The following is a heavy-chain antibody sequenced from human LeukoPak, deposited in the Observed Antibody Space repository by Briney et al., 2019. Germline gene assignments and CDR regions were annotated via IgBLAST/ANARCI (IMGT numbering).Heavy chain of an antibody. Sequence: GESLKISCKGSGYSFTSYWIGWVRQMPGKGLEWMGIIYPGDSDTRYGPSFQGQVTISADKSISTAYLQWSSLKASDTAMYYCARGGYDPWGYYYGMDVWGKGTTVTVSS. J-gene: IGHJ6*04. V-gene: IGHV5-51*01. CDR3: ARGGYDPWGYYYGMDV. CDR1: GYSFTSYW. CDR2: IYPGDSDT. D-gene: IGHD5-12*01.